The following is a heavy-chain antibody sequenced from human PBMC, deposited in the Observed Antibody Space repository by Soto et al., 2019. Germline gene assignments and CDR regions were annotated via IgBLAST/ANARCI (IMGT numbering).Heavy chain of an antibody. CDR2: SSGSGGST. Sequence: GGSLRLSCAASGFTFSSYAMSWVRQAPGKGLEWVSASSGSGGSTYYADSVKGRFTISRDNSKNTLYLQMNSLRAEDTAVYYCAKDLYCSGGSCYCNWGQGTLVTVSS. D-gene: IGHD2-15*01. V-gene: IGHV3-23*01. CDR3: AKDLYCSGGSCYCN. CDR1: GFTFSSYA. J-gene: IGHJ4*02.